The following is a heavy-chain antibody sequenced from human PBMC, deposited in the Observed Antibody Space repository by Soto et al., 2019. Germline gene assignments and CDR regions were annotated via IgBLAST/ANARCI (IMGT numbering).Heavy chain of an antibody. CDR3: ARDSETNGYSYDYFDY. Sequence: GGSLRLCCAASGFTFRTYAMHWVRQAPGKGLEWVAVISYDGSNTYYADFVKGRFTISRDNSKNTLYLQMNSLRTEDSAVYYCARDSETNGYSYDYFDYWGQGTLVTVSS. CDR2: ISYDGSNT. J-gene: IGHJ4*02. CDR1: GFTFRTYA. D-gene: IGHD5-18*01. V-gene: IGHV3-30*04.